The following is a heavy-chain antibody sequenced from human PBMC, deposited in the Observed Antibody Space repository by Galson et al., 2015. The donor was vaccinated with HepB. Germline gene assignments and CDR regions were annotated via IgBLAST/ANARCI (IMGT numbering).Heavy chain of an antibody. D-gene: IGHD6-19*01. J-gene: IGHJ4*02. CDR3: ARSSGIAVAGASGY. V-gene: IGHV1-18*04. Sequence: SVKVSCKASGYTFTSYGISWARQAPGQGLEWMGWISAYNGNTNYAQKLQGRVTMTTDTSTSTAYMELRSLRSDDTAVYYCARSSGIAVAGASGYWGQGTLVTVSS. CDR1: GYTFTSYG. CDR2: ISAYNGNT.